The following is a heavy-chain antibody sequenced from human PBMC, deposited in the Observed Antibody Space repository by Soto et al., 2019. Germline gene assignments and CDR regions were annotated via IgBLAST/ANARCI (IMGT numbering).Heavy chain of an antibody. Sequence: GGSLRLSCAASGFTFSSYGMHWVRQAPGKGLEWVAVISYDGSNKYYADSVKGRFTISRDNSKNTLYLQMNSLRAEDTAVYYCAKDRLYCSSTSCPSYFDYWGQGTLVTVSS. J-gene: IGHJ4*02. CDR2: ISYDGSNK. D-gene: IGHD2-2*01. CDR1: GFTFSSYG. V-gene: IGHV3-30*18. CDR3: AKDRLYCSSTSCPSYFDY.